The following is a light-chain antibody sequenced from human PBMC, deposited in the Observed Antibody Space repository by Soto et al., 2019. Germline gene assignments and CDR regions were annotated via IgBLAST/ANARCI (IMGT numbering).Light chain of an antibody. CDR3: HQSGNSPPFT. V-gene: IGKV3-20*01. CDR1: QSVSSAY. J-gene: IGKJ3*01. Sequence: EIVLTQSPGTLSLSPGERATLSCRASQSVSSAYLAWYQQKPGQAPRLLIYGTSSRATGIPDRFSGSGSGTDSTLTISRLEPEDFAVYYCHQSGNSPPFTFGPGTKVDIK. CDR2: GTS.